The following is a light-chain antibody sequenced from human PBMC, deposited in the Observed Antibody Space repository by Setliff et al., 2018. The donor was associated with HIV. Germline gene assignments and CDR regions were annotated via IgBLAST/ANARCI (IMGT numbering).Light chain of an antibody. CDR2: YDN. V-gene: IGLV3-21*04. CDR3: QVWGSSTDHPDV. Sequence: SYELTQPPSVSVAPGKTARITCGGNNIGSKSVHWYQQKPGQAPILVIYYDNDRPSGIPERFSGSNSGNTATLTISRVEAGDEADYYCQVWGSSTDHPDVFGTGTKVTVL. J-gene: IGLJ1*01. CDR1: NIGSKS.